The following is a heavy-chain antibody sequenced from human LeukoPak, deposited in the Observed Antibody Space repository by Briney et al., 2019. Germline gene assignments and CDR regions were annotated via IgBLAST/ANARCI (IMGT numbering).Heavy chain of an antibody. J-gene: IGHJ4*02. D-gene: IGHD3-9*01. Sequence: PSETLSLTCTVSGGSISSYYWSWIRQPAGKGLEWIGRICTSGSTNYNPSLKSRVTMSVDTSKNQFSLKLSSVTAADTAVYYCASSINYDILTGYYRDYWGQGTLVTVSS. CDR3: ASSINYDILTGYYRDY. V-gene: IGHV4-4*07. CDR2: ICTSGST. CDR1: GGSISSYY.